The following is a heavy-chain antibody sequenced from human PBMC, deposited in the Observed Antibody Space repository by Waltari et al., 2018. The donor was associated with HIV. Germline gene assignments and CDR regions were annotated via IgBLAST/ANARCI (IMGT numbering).Heavy chain of an antibody. J-gene: IGHJ4*02. CDR3: AREGFDY. CDR1: GFTFSISA. Sequence: EVQLVESGGGLVQPGGSLRLSCAASGFTFSISAMYWVRQAPGKGLEYVSAISSNGGITFYANSVKGRFTISRDNSKNTLYLQMGSPRVEDMAVYYCAREGFDYWGQGTLVTVSS. CDR2: ISSNGGIT. V-gene: IGHV3-64*01.